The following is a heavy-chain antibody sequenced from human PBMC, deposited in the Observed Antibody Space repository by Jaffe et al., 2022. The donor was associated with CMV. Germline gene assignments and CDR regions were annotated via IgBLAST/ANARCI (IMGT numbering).Heavy chain of an antibody. Sequence: QVQLQQWGAGLLKPSETLSLTCAVYGGSFSGYYWSWIRQPPGKGLEWIGEINHSGSTNYNPSLKSRVTISVDTSKNQFSLKLSSVTAADTAVYYCARGSLGSSWFQEVHFDYWGQGTLVTVSS. CDR3: ARGSLGSSWFQEVHFDY. V-gene: IGHV4-34*01. CDR2: INHSGST. CDR1: GGSFSGYY. D-gene: IGHD6-13*01. J-gene: IGHJ4*02.